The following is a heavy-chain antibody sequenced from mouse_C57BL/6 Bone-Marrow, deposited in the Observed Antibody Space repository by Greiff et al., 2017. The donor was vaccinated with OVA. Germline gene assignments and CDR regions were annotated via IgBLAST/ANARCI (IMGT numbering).Heavy chain of an antibody. CDR1: GYSITSGYY. CDR2: ISYDGSN. D-gene: IGHD1-1*01. V-gene: IGHV3-6*01. J-gene: IGHJ1*03. Sequence: VQLQQSGPGLVKPSQSLSLTCSVTGYSITSGYYWNWIRQFPGNKLEWMGYISYDGSNNYNPSLKNRISITRDTSKNQFFLKLNSVTTEDTATYYCARAPYYYGSRNWYFDVWGTGTTVTVSS. CDR3: ARAPYYYGSRNWYFDV.